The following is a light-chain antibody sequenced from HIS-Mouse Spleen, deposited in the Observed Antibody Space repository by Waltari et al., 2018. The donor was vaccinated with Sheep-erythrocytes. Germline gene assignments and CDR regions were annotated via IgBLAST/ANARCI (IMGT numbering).Light chain of an antibody. CDR2: WAS. V-gene: IGKV4-1*01. CDR1: QSVLYSSNNKNY. Sequence: DIVMTQYPDSLAVSLGERATINCQSRQSVLYSSNNKNYLAWYQQKPGQPPKLLIYWASTRESGVPDRFSGSGSGTDFTLTISSLQAEDVAVYYCQQYYSTLTFGGGTKVEIK. CDR3: QQYYSTLT. J-gene: IGKJ4*01.